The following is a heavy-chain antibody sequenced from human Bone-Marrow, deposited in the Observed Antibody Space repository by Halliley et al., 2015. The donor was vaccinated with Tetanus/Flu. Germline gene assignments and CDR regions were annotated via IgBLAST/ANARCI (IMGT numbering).Heavy chain of an antibody. Sequence: CAASGFTFSNYWMSWVRQAPGKGLEWVANIKKDGSEKYYGDSVTGRFTISRDNAKKSLSLQMNSLRADDTAVYYCARLVGPPADDTFDIWGQGTMVTVSS. CDR3: ARLVGPPADDTFDI. CDR2: IKKDGSEK. V-gene: IGHV3-7*01. D-gene: IGHD1-26*01. J-gene: IGHJ3*02. CDR1: GFTFSNYW.